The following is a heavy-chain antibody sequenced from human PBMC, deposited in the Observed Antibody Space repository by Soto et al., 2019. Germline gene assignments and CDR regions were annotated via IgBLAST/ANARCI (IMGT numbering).Heavy chain of an antibody. D-gene: IGHD6-13*01. CDR1: GFTFSSYG. J-gene: IGHJ5*02. CDR3: AKDLRKQQLSWFDP. CDR2: ISYDGSNK. Sequence: PGGSLRLSCAASGFTFSSYGMHWVRQAPGKGLEWVAVISYDGSNKYYADSVKGRFTISRDNSKNTLYLQMNSLRAEDTAVYYCAKDLRKQQLSWFDPWGQGTLVTVSS. V-gene: IGHV3-30*18.